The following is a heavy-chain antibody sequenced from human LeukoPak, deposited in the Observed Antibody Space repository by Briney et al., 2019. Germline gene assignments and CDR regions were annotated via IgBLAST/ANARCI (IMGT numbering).Heavy chain of an antibody. Sequence: PGGSLRLSCAASGFTFTNYWIHWVRQAPGKGLVWVPRIDNYGSDTIYADSVKGRFTVSRDNAKNTLYLQMNSLSAEDTAVYYCARGALGAAASYWGQGTLVTVPS. J-gene: IGHJ4*02. D-gene: IGHD6-13*01. V-gene: IGHV3-74*01. CDR3: ARGALGAAASY. CDR2: IDNYGSDT. CDR1: GFTFTNYW.